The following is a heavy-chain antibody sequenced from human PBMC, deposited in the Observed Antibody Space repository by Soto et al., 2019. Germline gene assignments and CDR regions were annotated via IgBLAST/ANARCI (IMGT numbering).Heavy chain of an antibody. Sequence: QVQLQESGPGLVKPSGTLSLTFAVSCGSISSSNWWRWVRQPPGKGLEWIGEICHSGSTNYNPFLKSRVTISVDHSKHHLSLKLSVEAAAETAVYYRARTGYGDYAEPVDYWGQGTLVTVSS. D-gene: IGHD4-17*01. CDR2: ICHSGST. CDR3: ARTGYGDYAEPVDY. V-gene: IGHV4-4*02. CDR1: CGSISSSNW. J-gene: IGHJ4*02.